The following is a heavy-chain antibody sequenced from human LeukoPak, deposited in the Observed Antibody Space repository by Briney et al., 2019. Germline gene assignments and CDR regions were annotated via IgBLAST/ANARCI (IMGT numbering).Heavy chain of an antibody. Sequence: SETLSLTCTVSGGSITTYYWSWIRQPPGKGLEWIGYIYYSGSTNYNPSLKSRVTISVDTSNNQFSLKLSSVTAADTAVYYCARELYERGSDALDIWGQGTMVTVSS. CDR2: IYYSGST. CDR1: GGSITTYY. V-gene: IGHV4-59*01. J-gene: IGHJ3*02. D-gene: IGHD2/OR15-2a*01. CDR3: ARELYERGSDALDI.